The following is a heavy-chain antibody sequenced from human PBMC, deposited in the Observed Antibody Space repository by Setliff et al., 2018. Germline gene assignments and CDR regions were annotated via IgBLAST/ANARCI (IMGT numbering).Heavy chain of an antibody. J-gene: IGHJ6*03. D-gene: IGHD3-22*01. CDR1: GFSFSNYY. CDR2: IKEDGSST. Sequence: GGSLRLSCVASGFSFSNYYMSWVRQAPGKGLEWVANIKEDGSSTSYADSVKGRFTISRDNAKNTLYLQMNSLRAEDTAVYYCARVGYYDSSGYYYDYYYYMDVWGKGTTVTVSS. CDR3: ARVGYYDSSGYYYDYYYYMDV. V-gene: IGHV3-7*01.